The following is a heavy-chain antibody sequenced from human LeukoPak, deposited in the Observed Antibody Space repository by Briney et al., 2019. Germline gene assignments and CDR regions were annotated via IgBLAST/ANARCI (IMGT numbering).Heavy chain of an antibody. J-gene: IGHJ4*02. CDR3: ARDDSSGYYYFDY. CDR1: GGSISSGDYY. Sequence: PSETLSLTCTVSGGSISSGDYYWSWIRQPPGKGLEWIGYIYYSGSTYYNPSLKSRVTISVDTSKNQFSLKLSSVTAADTAVYYCARDDSSGYYYFDYWGQGTLVTASS. D-gene: IGHD3-22*01. CDR2: IYYSGST. V-gene: IGHV4-30-4*01.